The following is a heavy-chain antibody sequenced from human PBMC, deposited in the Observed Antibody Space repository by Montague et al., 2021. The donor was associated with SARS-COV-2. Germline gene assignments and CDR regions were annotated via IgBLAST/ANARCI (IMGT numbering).Heavy chain of an antibody. Sequence: SETLSLTCAVYGGSFSDYYWSWIRKPPGKGLEWMGEINHSGSTGYNPSLKSRVTISVDTSKNQFSLRLTSVTAADTAVYYCARGAPGYWGQGTLVTVSS. CDR2: INHSGST. CDR1: GGSFSDYY. CDR3: ARGAPGY. J-gene: IGHJ4*02. V-gene: IGHV4-34*01. D-gene: IGHD1-1*01.